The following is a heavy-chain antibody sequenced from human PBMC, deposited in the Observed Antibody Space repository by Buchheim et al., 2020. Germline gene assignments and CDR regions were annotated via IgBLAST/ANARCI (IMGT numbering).Heavy chain of an antibody. V-gene: IGHV3-30*03. Sequence: QVQLVESGGGVVQPGRSLRLSCAASGFSFSSYGMHWVRQAPGKGLEWVAVISYDGSNEYYADSVKGRFTISRDNSKNTLYLQMNSLRAEDGAVYYCARGRAVAGVYHHGMDVWGQGTT. J-gene: IGHJ6*02. CDR1: GFSFSSYG. CDR2: ISYDGSNE. CDR3: ARGRAVAGVYHHGMDV. D-gene: IGHD6-19*01.